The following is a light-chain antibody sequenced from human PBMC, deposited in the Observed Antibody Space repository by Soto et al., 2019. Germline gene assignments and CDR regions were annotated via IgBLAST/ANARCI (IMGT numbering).Light chain of an antibody. Sequence: DIQMTQSPSTLSASLGDRVTIXXRASQSISYWLAWYQQRPGKAPRIXIYKASSLQSGVPSRFSGSGSGTEFTLTISSLQPDDFATYFCLQYNYYPLTFGGGTKVDI. CDR3: LQYNYYPLT. J-gene: IGKJ4*01. CDR1: QSISYW. V-gene: IGKV1-5*03. CDR2: KAS.